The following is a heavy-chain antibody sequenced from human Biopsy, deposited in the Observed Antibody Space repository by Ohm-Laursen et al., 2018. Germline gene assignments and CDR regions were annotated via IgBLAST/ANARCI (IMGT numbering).Heavy chain of an antibody. V-gene: IGHV4-59*07. CDR2: IYYTGST. Sequence: SDTLSLTCTVSGGSISSYYWCWIRQPPGQGLEWIGYIYYTGSTNYNPSLKSRVTISVDTSMNHLSLRLNSVTAADTAVYYCARGMRTTGWPYFDYWGQGILVTVSS. J-gene: IGHJ4*02. CDR1: GGSISSYY. CDR3: ARGMRTTGWPYFDY. D-gene: IGHD2/OR15-2a*01.